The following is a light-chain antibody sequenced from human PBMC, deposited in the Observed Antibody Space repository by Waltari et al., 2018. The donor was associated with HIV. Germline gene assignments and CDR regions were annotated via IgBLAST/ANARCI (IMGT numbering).Light chain of an antibody. CDR1: SSNIGAGFD. V-gene: IGLV1-40*01. Sequence: QSVLTQPPSVSGAPGQRVTISCTGSSSNIGAGFDVHWYQQLPGTAPKLLIYGNSNRPSGVPDRFSGSKSGTSASLAITGLQAEDEADYYCQSYDASLSGVTFGGGTELTVL. CDR2: GNS. CDR3: QSYDASLSGVT. J-gene: IGLJ2*01.